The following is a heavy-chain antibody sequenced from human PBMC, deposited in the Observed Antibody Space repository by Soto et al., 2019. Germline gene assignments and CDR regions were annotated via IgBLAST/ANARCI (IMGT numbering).Heavy chain of an antibody. Sequence: QVQLVQSGAEVKKPGSSVKVSCKASGGTFSSYAISWVRQAPGQGLEWMGGSIPILGTANYAQKFQGRVTITADESTSTAYMELSSLRSEDTAVYYCARGRRFLEWLGNYYYGMDVWGQGPTVTVSS. CDR2: SIPILGTA. J-gene: IGHJ6*02. V-gene: IGHV1-69*01. CDR3: ARGRRFLEWLGNYYYGMDV. D-gene: IGHD3-3*01. CDR1: GGTFSSYA.